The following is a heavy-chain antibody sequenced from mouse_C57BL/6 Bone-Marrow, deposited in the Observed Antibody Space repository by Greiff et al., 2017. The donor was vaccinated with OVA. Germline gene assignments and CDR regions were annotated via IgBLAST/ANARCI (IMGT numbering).Heavy chain of an antibody. J-gene: IGHJ3*01. Sequence: VQLQQSGAELVKPGASVKISCKASGYAFSSYWMNWVKQRPGKGLEWIGQIYPGDGDSNSNGKFKGKATLTAANSSSTSYMQLSSLTSEDSAVYFCARERVYYGSSYWFAYWGQGTLVTVSA. CDR2: IYPGDGDS. V-gene: IGHV1-80*01. D-gene: IGHD1-1*01. CDR3: ARERVYYGSSYWFAY. CDR1: GYAFSSYW.